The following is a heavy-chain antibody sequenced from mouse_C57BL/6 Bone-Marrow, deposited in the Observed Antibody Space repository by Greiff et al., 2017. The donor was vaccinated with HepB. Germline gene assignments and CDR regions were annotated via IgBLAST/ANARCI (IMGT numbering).Heavy chain of an antibody. Sequence: VQLQQSDAELVKPGASVKISCKVSGYTFTDHTIHWMKQRPEQGLEWIGYIYPRDGSTKYNEKFKGKATLTADKSSSTAYMQLNSLTSEDSAVYFCARDPDYYGSSYYAMDYWGQGTSVTVSS. CDR1: GYTFTDHT. J-gene: IGHJ4*01. V-gene: IGHV1-78*01. CDR3: ARDPDYYGSSYYAMDY. D-gene: IGHD1-1*01. CDR2: IYPRDGST.